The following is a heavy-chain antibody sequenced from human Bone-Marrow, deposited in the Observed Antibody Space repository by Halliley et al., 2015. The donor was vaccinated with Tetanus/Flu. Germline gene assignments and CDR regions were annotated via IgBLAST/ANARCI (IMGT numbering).Heavy chain of an antibody. J-gene: IGHJ4*02. CDR1: GGSMSSGSYY. V-gene: IGHV4-31*02. D-gene: IGHD3-10*01. Sequence: LRLSCTVSGGSMSSGSYYWSWIRQQPGKGLEWIGYIYYSGSTYYNPSLKSRVSISVDTSKNQFSLKVISVTAADRAVYYCARGYASGRSAVGYWGQGILVTVSS. CDR2: IYYSGST. CDR3: ARGYASGRSAVGY.